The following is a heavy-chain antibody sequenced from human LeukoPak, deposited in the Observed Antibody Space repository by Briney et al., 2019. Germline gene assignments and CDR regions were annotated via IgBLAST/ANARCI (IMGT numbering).Heavy chain of an antibody. CDR1: GGTFSSYA. V-gene: IGHV1-69*13. J-gene: IGHJ4*02. CDR3: AREPGEMATIGPFDY. Sequence: ASVTVSCKASGGTFSSYAISWVRQAPGQGLEWMGGIIPIFGTANYAQKFQGRVTITADESTSTAYMELSSPRSEDTAVYYCAREPGEMATIGPFDYWGQGTLVTVSS. CDR2: IIPIFGTA. D-gene: IGHD5-24*01.